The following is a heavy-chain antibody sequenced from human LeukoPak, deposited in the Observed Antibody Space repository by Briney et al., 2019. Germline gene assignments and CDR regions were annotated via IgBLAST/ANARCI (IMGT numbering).Heavy chain of an antibody. Sequence: PSETLFLTCTVSGGSISSSSYYWGWIRQPPGKGLEWIGTIYYSGGTYYNPSLKSRVTISVDTSKNQFSLRVSSVTAADTAVYYCARPNQYNYGSGSYDYWGQGTLVTVSS. CDR1: GGSISSSSYY. D-gene: IGHD3-10*01. CDR2: IYYSGGT. J-gene: IGHJ4*02. V-gene: IGHV4-39*01. CDR3: ARPNQYNYGSGSYDY.